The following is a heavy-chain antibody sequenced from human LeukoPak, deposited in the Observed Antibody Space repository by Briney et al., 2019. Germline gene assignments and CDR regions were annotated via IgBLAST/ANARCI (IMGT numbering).Heavy chain of an antibody. J-gene: IGHJ6*03. V-gene: IGHV4-61*02. CDR1: GGSISSGSYY. CDR3: AREGSYMDV. CDR2: IYTSGST. D-gene: IGHD1-26*01. Sequence: SQTLSLTCTVSGGSISSGSYYWSWIRQPAGKGLEWIGRIYTSGSTNYNPSLKSRVTISVDTSKNQFSLKLSSVTAAYTAVYYCAREGSYMDVWGKGTTVTVSS.